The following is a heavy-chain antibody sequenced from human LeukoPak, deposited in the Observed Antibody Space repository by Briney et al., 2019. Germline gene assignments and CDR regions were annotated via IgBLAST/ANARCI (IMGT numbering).Heavy chain of an antibody. J-gene: IGHJ4*02. V-gene: IGHV1-3*01. CDR1: GYTFTSYA. D-gene: IGHD2-2*01. CDR3: AVGYCGSTSCSFPFDY. CDR2: INAGNGNT. Sequence: ASVKVSCKASGYTFTSYAMHWVRQAPGQRLEWMGWINAGNGNTKYSQKFQGRVTITRDTSASTAYMELSSLRSEDTAVYYCAVGYCGSTSCSFPFDYWGQGTLATVSS.